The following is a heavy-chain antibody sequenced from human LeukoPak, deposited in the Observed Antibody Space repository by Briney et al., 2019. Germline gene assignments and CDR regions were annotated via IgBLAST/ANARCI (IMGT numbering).Heavy chain of an antibody. CDR2: ISSSSSYI. CDR3: ARGGSDYYDSISQY. D-gene: IGHD3-22*01. Sequence: PGGSLRLSCAASGFTFSSYSMNWVRQAPGKGLEWVSSISSSSSYIYYADSVKGRFTISRDNAKNSLYLQMNSLRAEDTAVYYCARGGSDYYDSISQYWGQGTLVTVSS. J-gene: IGHJ4*02. V-gene: IGHV3-21*01. CDR1: GFTFSSYS.